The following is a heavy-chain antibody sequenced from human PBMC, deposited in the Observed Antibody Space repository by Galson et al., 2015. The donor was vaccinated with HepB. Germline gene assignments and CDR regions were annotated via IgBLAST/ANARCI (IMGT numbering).Heavy chain of an antibody. D-gene: IGHD3-22*01. CDR2: IDPRGGST. J-gene: IGHJ5*02. CDR3: ARGGSYFDGRGSLYNWFDP. Sequence: SVKVSCKASGYTFTNYYLHWVRQAPGQGLEWMAIIDPRGGSTTFAQKFQGSVTLTRDTSTSTVYMELSSLRSEDTAVYYCARGGSYFDGRGSLYNWFDPWGQGTLVTVSS. CDR1: GYTFTNYY. V-gene: IGHV1-46*01.